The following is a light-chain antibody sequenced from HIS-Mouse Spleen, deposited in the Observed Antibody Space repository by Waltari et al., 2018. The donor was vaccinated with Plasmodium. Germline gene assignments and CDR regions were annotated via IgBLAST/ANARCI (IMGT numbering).Light chain of an antibody. V-gene: IGKV3-15*01. CDR1: QSVSSN. CDR2: GAS. Sequence: IVMKQSPATLSVSPGDRATLSCRSSQSVSSNLAWYQQKPGQAPRLLIYGASTRATGIPARFSGSGSGTEFTLTISSMQSEDFAVYYCQQYNNWPPYTFGQGTKLEIK. CDR3: QQYNNWPPYT. J-gene: IGKJ2*01.